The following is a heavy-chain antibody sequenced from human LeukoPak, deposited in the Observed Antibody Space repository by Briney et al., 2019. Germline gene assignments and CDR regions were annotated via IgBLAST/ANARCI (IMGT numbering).Heavy chain of an antibody. Sequence: PGGSLRLSCAASGFTFSSSAMSWIRQAPGKGLEWVSYISSSSSYTNYADSVKGRFTISRDNAKNSLYLQMNSLRAEDTAVYYCARSYYYDSKLDYWGQGTLVTVSS. CDR2: ISSSSSYT. J-gene: IGHJ4*02. V-gene: IGHV3-11*03. D-gene: IGHD3-22*01. CDR3: ARSYYYDSKLDY. CDR1: GFTFSSSA.